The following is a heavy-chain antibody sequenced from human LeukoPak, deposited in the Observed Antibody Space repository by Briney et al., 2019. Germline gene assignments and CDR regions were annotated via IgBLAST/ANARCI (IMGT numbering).Heavy chain of an antibody. CDR2: INPNSGGT. Sequence: ASVKVSCKASGYTFTGYYMHWVRQAPGQGLEWMGWINPNSGGTNYAQKFQGRVTMTRDTSISTAYMQLSRLRSDDTAVYYCARSEWSGYYSYYWGQGTLVTVSS. V-gene: IGHV1-2*02. CDR3: ARSEWSGYYSYY. CDR1: GYTFTGYY. J-gene: IGHJ4*02. D-gene: IGHD3-3*01.